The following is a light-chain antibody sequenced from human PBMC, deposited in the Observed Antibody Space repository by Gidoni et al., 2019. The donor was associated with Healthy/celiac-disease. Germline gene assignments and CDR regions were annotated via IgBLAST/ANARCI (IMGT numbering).Light chain of an antibody. J-gene: IGKJ4*01. CDR1: QSVKSNY. Sequence: PGERATLSCRASQSVKSNYLAWYQQKPGQAPRLLISGASIRATGIPDRFSGSGSGTDFTLTISMLEPEDFAVYYCQHYTTSLTFGGGTKVEIK. CDR3: QHYTTSLT. V-gene: IGKV3-20*01. CDR2: GAS.